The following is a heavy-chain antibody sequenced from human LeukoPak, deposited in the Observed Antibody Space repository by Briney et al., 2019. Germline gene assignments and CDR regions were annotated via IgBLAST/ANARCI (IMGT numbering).Heavy chain of an antibody. V-gene: IGHV3-64D*06. CDR3: MILTGYYTAAGTN. Sequence: GGSLRLSCSASGFTFSSYAMHWVRQAPGKGLEYVSAISSNGGSTYYADSVKGRFTISRDNSKNTLYLQMSSLRAEDTAVYYCMILTGYYTAAGTNWGQGTLVTVSS. D-gene: IGHD3-9*01. CDR1: GFTFSSYA. J-gene: IGHJ4*02. CDR2: ISSNGGST.